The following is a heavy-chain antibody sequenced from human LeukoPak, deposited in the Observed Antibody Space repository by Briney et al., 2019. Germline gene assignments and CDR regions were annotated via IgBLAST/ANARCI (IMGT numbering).Heavy chain of an antibody. J-gene: IGHJ5*02. D-gene: IGHD3-10*01. CDR1: GFTFSSYE. Sequence: GGSLRLSCAASGFTFSSYEMNWVRQAPGKGLEWVSYISSSGSTIYYADSVKGRFTISRDNSKNTLYLQMNSLRAEDTAVYYCDAMVRGQGAWGQGTLVTVSS. V-gene: IGHV3-48*03. CDR2: ISSSGSTI. CDR3: DAMVRGQGA.